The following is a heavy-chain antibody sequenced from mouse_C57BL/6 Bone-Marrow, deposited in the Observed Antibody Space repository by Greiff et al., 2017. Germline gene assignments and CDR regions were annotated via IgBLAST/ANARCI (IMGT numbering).Heavy chain of an antibody. CDR2: IRSKSNNYAT. D-gene: IGHD2-4*01. V-gene: IGHV10-1*01. J-gene: IGHJ3*01. Sequence: EVQLVESGGGLVQPKGSLKLSCAASGFSFNTYAMNWVRQAPGKGLEWVARIRSKSNNYATYYADSVKDRFTISRDDADSMLYRQMNNLKTEYTAMYYCLRRGDYEGWFAYWGQGTLVTVSA. CDR3: LRRGDYEGWFAY. CDR1: GFSFNTYA.